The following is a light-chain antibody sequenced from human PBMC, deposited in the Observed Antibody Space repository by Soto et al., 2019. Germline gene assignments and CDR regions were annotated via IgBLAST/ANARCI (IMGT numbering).Light chain of an antibody. CDR3: QQYYDYPWT. Sequence: DIQMTQSPFTLSASVGDRVTITCRASQSVTTRLAWHQHKPGKAPKVLIYDASNLQTGVPSRFSGSGSGRECPLPISRLQPDDFANYYCQQYYDYPWTFGQGTKVEIK. CDR2: DAS. J-gene: IGKJ1*01. V-gene: IGKV1-5*01. CDR1: QSVTTR.